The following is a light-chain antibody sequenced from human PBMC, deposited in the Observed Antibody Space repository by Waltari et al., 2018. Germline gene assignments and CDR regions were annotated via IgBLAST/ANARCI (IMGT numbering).Light chain of an antibody. V-gene: IGKV1-39*01. Sequence: DIELTQSPASLSSSAGERATITCRASQSISTYLNWYQQKPEKAPKLLIYAASSLQSGVPSRFSGSGSGTDFTLTISTLQPEDFATYYCQQSYSTPPTFGQGTKVEIK. CDR2: AAS. CDR1: QSISTY. J-gene: IGKJ1*01. CDR3: QQSYSTPPT.